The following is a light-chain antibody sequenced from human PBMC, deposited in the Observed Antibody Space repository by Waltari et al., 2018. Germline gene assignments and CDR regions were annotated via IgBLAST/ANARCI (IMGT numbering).Light chain of an antibody. V-gene: IGKV3-11*01. J-gene: IGKJ3*01. Sequence: EVVLTQSPATLSLSPGERAPLSCRASQSVSSFLAWYQQKPGQSPRLLIYDASNRATGIPARFSGSGSGTDFTLTISSLEPEDFAVYYCQQRSNVLFAFGPGTKVDFK. CDR3: QQRSNVLFA. CDR1: QSVSSF. CDR2: DAS.